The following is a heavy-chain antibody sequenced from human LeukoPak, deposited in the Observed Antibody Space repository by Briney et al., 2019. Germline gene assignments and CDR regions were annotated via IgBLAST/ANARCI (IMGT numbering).Heavy chain of an antibody. J-gene: IGHJ4*02. V-gene: IGHV1-2*02. Sequence: GASVKVSCKASGCTFTAYYIHWVRQAPGQGLEWMGWINPDSGDTKYAQQFQGRVTMTRETSISSAYMELNSLRAEDTAVYYCAKDLFLYQTYIAEIDYWGQGTLVTVSS. D-gene: IGHD6-13*01. CDR2: INPDSGDT. CDR1: GCTFTAYY. CDR3: AKDLFLYQTYIAEIDY.